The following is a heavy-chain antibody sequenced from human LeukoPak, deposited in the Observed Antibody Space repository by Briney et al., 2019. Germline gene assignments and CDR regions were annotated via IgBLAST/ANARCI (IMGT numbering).Heavy chain of an antibody. Sequence: GGSLRLSCEASGSTFKNYAMHWVRQAPGKGLEWVAKVSHDGNQEFHAVFVQGRFTVSRDNSKNTLYVQMNSLRDEDTAVYYCAREVTDASGTRYDSWGQGTLVTVSS. D-gene: IGHD6-19*01. CDR2: VSHDGNQE. CDR3: AREVTDASGTRYDS. CDR1: GSTFKNYA. V-gene: IGHV3-30-3*01. J-gene: IGHJ4*02.